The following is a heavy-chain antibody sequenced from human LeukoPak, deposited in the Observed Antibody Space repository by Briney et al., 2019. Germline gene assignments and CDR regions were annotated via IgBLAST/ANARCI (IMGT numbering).Heavy chain of an antibody. V-gene: IGHV3-48*04. J-gene: IGHJ3*01. CDR2: IITSSTI. D-gene: IGHD3-22*01. CDR1: GFTFSSYS. Sequence: GGSLSLSCAASGFTFSSYSMNWVRQAPGKGLEWVSYIITSSTIYYADSVKGRFTISRDNAKNTLYLQMNSLRAEDTAVYYCAKDITPFDSSGYYFRGQGTMVTVSS. CDR3: AKDITPFDSSGYYF.